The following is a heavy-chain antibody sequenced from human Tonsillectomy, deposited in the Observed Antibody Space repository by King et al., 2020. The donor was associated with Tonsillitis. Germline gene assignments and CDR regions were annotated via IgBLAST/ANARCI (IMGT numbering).Heavy chain of an antibody. Sequence: QLVQSGGGLVQPGRSLRLSCAASGFTFDDYAMHWVRQAPGKGLEWVSGISVNSGSIGYADSVKGRFTISRDNAKNSLYLQMNSLRAEDTALYYCAKDRGIAAAGGFDYWGQGTLVTVSS. D-gene: IGHD6-13*01. CDR2: ISVNSGSI. J-gene: IGHJ4*02. CDR1: GFTFDDYA. CDR3: AKDRGIAAAGGFDY. V-gene: IGHV3-9*01.